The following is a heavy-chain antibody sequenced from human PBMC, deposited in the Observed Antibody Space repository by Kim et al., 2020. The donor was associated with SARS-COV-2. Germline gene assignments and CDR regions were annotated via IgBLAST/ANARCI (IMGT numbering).Heavy chain of an antibody. J-gene: IGHJ4*02. V-gene: IGHV3-73*01. CDR3: TSREAVTSGLHY. CDR2: T. D-gene: IGHD3-9*01. Sequence: TEYEGSGKGRFTMSREDAKNTAYLQMNSRKTEDTAVYYCTSREAVTSGLHYWGQGTLVTVSA.